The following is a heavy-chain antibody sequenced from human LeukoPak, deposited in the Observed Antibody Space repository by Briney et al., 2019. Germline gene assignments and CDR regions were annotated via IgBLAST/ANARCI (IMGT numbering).Heavy chain of an antibody. CDR3: ARDGGATVTAFDS. J-gene: IGHJ4*02. CDR1: GFTFSSYS. V-gene: IGHV3-48*01. D-gene: IGHD4-17*01. Sequence: GGSLRLSCAASGFTFSSYSMNWVRQAPGKGLEWVSYISSSSSTIYYADSVKGRFTISRDNAKNTLYLQMNSLRAEDTAVYYCARDGGATVTAFDSWGQGTLVTVSS. CDR2: ISSSSSTI.